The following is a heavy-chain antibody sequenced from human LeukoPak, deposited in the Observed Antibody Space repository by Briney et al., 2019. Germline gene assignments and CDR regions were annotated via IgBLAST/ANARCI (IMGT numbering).Heavy chain of an antibody. V-gene: IGHV1-69*05. Sequence: VASVKVSCKASGDTFTSYDINWVRQAPGQGLEWMGGMIPIFGTANYAQKFQGRVTITTDESTSTAYMELSSLRSEDTAVYYCARGRVVVVPAGDYYYYYMDGWGKGTTVTVSS. CDR1: GDTFTSYD. CDR3: ARGRVVVVPAGDYYYYYMDG. CDR2: MIPIFGTA. D-gene: IGHD2-2*01. J-gene: IGHJ6*03.